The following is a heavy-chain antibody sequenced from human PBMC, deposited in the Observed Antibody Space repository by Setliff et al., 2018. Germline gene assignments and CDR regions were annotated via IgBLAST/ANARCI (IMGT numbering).Heavy chain of an antibody. Sequence: SETLSLTCTVSGGSISSGTYYWSWIRQPAGKGLEWIGRPHTSGSIDYNPSLKSRVTISVDTSKNQFSLRLRSVTAADTAVYFCARDNTMVGATDYWGQGTLVTVSS. CDR1: GGSISSGTYY. D-gene: IGHD1-26*01. CDR3: ARDNTMVGATDY. V-gene: IGHV4-61*02. J-gene: IGHJ4*02. CDR2: PHTSGSI.